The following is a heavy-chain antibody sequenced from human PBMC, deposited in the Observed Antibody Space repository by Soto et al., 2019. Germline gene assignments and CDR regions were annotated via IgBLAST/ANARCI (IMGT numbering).Heavy chain of an antibody. CDR1: GGSFSGYY. D-gene: IGHD6-19*01. J-gene: IGHJ4*02. V-gene: IGHV4-34*01. Sequence: SETLSLTCAVYGGSFSGYYWSWIRQPPGKGLEWIGEINHSGSTNYNPSLKSRVTISVDTSKNQFSLKLSSVTAADTAVYYCASSGWYLGPFDYWGQGTLVTVSS. CDR2: INHSGST. CDR3: ASSGWYLGPFDY.